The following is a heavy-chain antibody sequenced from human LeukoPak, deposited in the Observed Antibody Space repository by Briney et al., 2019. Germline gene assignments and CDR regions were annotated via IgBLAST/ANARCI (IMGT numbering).Heavy chain of an antibody. CDR1: GGSISNYY. CDR2: IYYSGST. V-gene: IGHV4-59*01. D-gene: IGHD3-22*01. CDR3: ARDRAYYDSSGYLSLFDY. J-gene: IGHJ4*02. Sequence: SETLSLTCTVSGGSISNYYWSWIRQPPGKGLEWIGYIYYSGSTNYNPSLKSRVTISVDTSKNQFSLKLSSVTAADTAVYYCARDRAYYDSSGYLSLFDYWGQGTLVTVSS.